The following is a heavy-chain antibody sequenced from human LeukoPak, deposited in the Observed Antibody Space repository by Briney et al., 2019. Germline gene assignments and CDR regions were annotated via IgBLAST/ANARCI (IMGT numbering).Heavy chain of an antibody. Sequence: SETLSLTCTVSGGSISSGSYYWSWIRQPAGKGLEWIGRIYTSGSTNYNPSLKSRVTISVDTSKNQFSLKLSSVTAADTAVYYCAREAYYDFWSGYERGYFDYWGQGTLVTVSS. CDR2: IYTSGST. J-gene: IGHJ4*02. CDR1: GGSISSGSYY. V-gene: IGHV4-61*02. CDR3: AREAYYDFWSGYERGYFDY. D-gene: IGHD3-3*01.